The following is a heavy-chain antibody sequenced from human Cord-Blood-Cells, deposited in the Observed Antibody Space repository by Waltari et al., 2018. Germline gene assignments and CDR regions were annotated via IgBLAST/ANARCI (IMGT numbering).Heavy chain of an antibody. CDR1: GGTFSSYA. CDR2: IFGTA. CDR3: ARDAGNCGGDCYYY. D-gene: IGHD2-21*01. V-gene: IGHV1-69*01. J-gene: IGHJ4*02. Sequence: QVQLVQSGAEVKKPGSSVKVSCKASGGTFSSYAISWVRQAPIFGTANYAQKFQGRVTITADESTSTAYMELSSLRSEDTAVYYCARDAGNCGGDCYYYWGQGTLVTVSS.